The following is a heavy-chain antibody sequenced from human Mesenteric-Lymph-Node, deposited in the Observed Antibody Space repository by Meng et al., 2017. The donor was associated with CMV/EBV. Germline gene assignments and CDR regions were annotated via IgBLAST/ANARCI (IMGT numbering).Heavy chain of an antibody. CDR2: ISYDGSNK. J-gene: IGHJ5*02. CDR3: ARDTRENYDFWSGPGFDP. CDR1: TLSSYP. D-gene: IGHD3-3*01. V-gene: IGHV3-30*04. Sequence: TLSSYPRPWVRQAPGKGLEWVAVISYDGSNKYYADSVKGRFTISRDNSKNTLYLQMNSLRAEDTAVYYCARDTRENYDFWSGPGFDPWGQGTLVTVSS.